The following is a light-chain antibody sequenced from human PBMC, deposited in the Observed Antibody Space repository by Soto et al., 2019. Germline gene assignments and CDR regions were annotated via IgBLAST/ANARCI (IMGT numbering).Light chain of an antibody. CDR1: QSVSSSY. CDR3: QNRFNWPWT. Sequence: EIVLTQSPATLSLSPVERATLSFGSSQSVSSSYLAWYQQKPGLAPRLLIYDTSNRATGIPARFSGSGSGTDFTLTISSLEPEDFAVYYCQNRFNWPWTCGQGTKGDIK. V-gene: IGKV3D-20*02. CDR2: DTS. J-gene: IGKJ1*01.